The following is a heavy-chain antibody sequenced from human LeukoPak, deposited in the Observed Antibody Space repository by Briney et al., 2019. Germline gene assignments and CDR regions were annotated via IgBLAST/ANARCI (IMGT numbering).Heavy chain of an antibody. CDR2: ISYSGST. Sequence: SETLSLTCTVSGGSISSYYWSWIRQPPGKGLEWIGYISYSGSTNYNPSLKSRVTISVDTSKNQFSLKLSSVTAADTAVYYCARAWWLTLDWFDPWGQGTLVTVSS. V-gene: IGHV4-59*01. CDR3: ARAWWLTLDWFDP. D-gene: IGHD2-15*01. CDR1: GGSISSYY. J-gene: IGHJ5*02.